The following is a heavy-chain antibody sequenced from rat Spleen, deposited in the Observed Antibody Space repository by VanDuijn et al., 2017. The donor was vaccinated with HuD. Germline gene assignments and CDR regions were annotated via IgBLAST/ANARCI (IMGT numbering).Heavy chain of an antibody. J-gene: IGHJ1*01. V-gene: IGHV2-1*01. CDR2: IWGDEST. CDR1: GFSLISNS. Sequence: QVQLKESGPGLVQPSQTLSLTCTVSGFSLISNSVHWIRQPPGRGLEWMGGIWGDESTDYNSALKSRLSISRDTSKSQVFLKMNTLQPEDTGTYYCARPNQLGGYWYLDFWGPGTMVTVSS. CDR3: ARPNQLGGYWYLDF. D-gene: IGHD3-4*01.